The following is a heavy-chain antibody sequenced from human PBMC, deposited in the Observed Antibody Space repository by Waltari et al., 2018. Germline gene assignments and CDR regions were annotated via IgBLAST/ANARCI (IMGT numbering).Heavy chain of an antibody. Sequence: QVQLQESGPGLVKPSETLSLTCTVSGGSISSYYWSWIRQPPGKGLEWIGYIYYSGSTNYNPSLKSRVTISVDTSKNQFSLKLSSVTAADTAVYYCARSRNAWGGWLYFDYWGQGTLVTVSS. CDR3: ARSRNAWGGWLYFDY. V-gene: IGHV4-59*01. D-gene: IGHD6-19*01. J-gene: IGHJ4*02. CDR2: IYYSGST. CDR1: GGSISSYY.